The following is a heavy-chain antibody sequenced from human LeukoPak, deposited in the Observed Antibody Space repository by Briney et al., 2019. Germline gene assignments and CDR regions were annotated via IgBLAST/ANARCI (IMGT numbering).Heavy chain of an antibody. Sequence: GGSLRLSCAASGFTFISYSMNWVRQAPGKGLEWVSSISSSSSYIYYADSVKGRFTISRDNAKNTPYLQMNSLRAEDTAVYYCARDLYYYDSSGALDWGQGTLVTVSS. D-gene: IGHD3-22*01. CDR2: ISSSSSYI. CDR3: ARDLYYYDSSGALD. V-gene: IGHV3-21*01. J-gene: IGHJ4*02. CDR1: GFTFISYS.